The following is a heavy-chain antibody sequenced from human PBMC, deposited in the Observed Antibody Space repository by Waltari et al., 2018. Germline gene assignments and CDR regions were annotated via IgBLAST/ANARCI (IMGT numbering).Heavy chain of an antibody. Sequence: EVQLVESGGGLVKPGGSLRLSCAASGFTFSSYSMNWVRQAPGKGREWVSSISSSSSYIYYADSVKGRFTISRDNAKNSLYLQMNSLRAEDTAVYYCARDPGGSSGEFDYWGQGTLVTVSS. CDR3: ARDPGGSSGEFDY. J-gene: IGHJ4*02. D-gene: IGHD6-19*01. V-gene: IGHV3-21*01. CDR1: GFTFSSYS. CDR2: ISSSSSYI.